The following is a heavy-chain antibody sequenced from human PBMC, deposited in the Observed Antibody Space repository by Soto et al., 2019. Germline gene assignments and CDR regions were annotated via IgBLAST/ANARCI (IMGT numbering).Heavy chain of an antibody. CDR3: ARDRNWNYAGYAFDI. Sequence: EVQLVESGGGLVKPGGSLRLSCAASGFTFSSYSMNWVRQAPGKGLEWVSAISTSSSYIYYADSVKGRFAISRDNAKNSLYLQMNGLRAEDTAVYYCARDRNWNYAGYAFDIWGQGTMVTVSS. CDR2: ISTSSSYI. J-gene: IGHJ3*02. V-gene: IGHV3-21*01. D-gene: IGHD1-7*01. CDR1: GFTFSSYS.